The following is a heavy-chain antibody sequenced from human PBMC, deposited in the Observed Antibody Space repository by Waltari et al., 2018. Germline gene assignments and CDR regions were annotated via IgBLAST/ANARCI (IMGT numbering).Heavy chain of an antibody. J-gene: IGHJ4*02. CDR2: ISHSGST. CDR3: AREGQGIAAAGLEY. Sequence: QVQLEQWGARLLKPSETLSLTCAVYGGSFSGYYWTWIRQPPGKGLEWIGEISHSGSTIYNPSLKSRITISVDTSKNQFSLHLSSVTAADTAVYFCAREGQGIAAAGLEYWGQGNLVTVSS. D-gene: IGHD6-13*01. V-gene: IGHV4-34*01. CDR1: GGSFSGYY.